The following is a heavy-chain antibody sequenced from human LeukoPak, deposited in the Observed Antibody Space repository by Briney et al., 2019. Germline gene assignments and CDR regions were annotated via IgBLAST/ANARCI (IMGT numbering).Heavy chain of an antibody. Sequence: PGGSLRLSCAASGFTFSSYGMHWVRQAPGKGLEWVTFIRYDGCNKYYADSVKGRFTISRDNSKNTLYLQMNSLRAEDTAVYFCAKDGYSGATYYCYMDVWGKGTTVTVSS. CDR3: AKDGYSGATYYCYMDV. J-gene: IGHJ6*03. D-gene: IGHD6-19*01. CDR2: IRYDGCNK. V-gene: IGHV3-30*02. CDR1: GFTFSSYG.